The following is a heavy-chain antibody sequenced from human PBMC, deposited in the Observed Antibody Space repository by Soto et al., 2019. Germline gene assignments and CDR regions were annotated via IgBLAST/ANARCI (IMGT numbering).Heavy chain of an antibody. D-gene: IGHD3-22*01. CDR3: ATAFDTPFYYDSSGRYFDY. CDR2: FDPEDGET. V-gene: IGHV1-24*01. J-gene: IGHJ4*02. Sequence: ASVMVSCKVSGYTLTELSMHWVRQAPGKGLEWMGGFDPEDGETIYAQKFQGRVTMTEDTSTDTAYMELSSLRSEDTAVYYCATAFDTPFYYDSSGRYFDYWGQGTLVTVSS. CDR1: GYTLTELS.